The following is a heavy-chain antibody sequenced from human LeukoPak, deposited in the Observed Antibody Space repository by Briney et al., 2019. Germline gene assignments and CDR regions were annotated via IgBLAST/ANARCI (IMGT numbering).Heavy chain of an antibody. D-gene: IGHD6-13*01. CDR1: GGSISSYY. J-gene: IGHJ4*02. CDR2: IYYSGST. CDR3: ARVEGEAAAGFVY. V-gene: IGHV4-59*01. Sequence: PSETLSLTCTVSGGSISSYYWSWIRQPPGKGLEWIGYIYYSGSTNYNPSLKSRVTISVDTSKNQFSLKLSSVTAADTAVYYCARVEGEAAAGFVYWGQGTLVTVSS.